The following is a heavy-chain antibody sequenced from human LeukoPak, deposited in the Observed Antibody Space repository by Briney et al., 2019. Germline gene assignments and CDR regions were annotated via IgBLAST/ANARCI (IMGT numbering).Heavy chain of an antibody. CDR3: AKENWYLYNNNWYKTWFDP. J-gene: IGHJ5*02. D-gene: IGHD6-13*01. CDR2: IDGGGGST. V-gene: IGHV3-23*01. Sequence: SGGSLRLSCAASGFTFSNFVMSWVRQAPGKGLEWVSYIDGGGGSTNYADSVKGRFTISRDNSKNTLYLQMNSLRAEDTALYYCAKENWYLYNNNWYKTWFDPWGQGTLVTVSS. CDR1: GFTFSNFV.